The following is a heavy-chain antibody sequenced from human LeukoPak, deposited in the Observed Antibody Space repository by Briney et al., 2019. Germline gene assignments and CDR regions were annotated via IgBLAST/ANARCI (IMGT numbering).Heavy chain of an antibody. Sequence: GASVKVSCKASGYTFTGYYMHWVRQATGQGLEWMGWMNPNSGNTGYAQKFQGRVTITRNTSISTAYMELSSLRSEDTAVYYCARERALPGDAFDIWGQGTMVTVSS. CDR3: ARERALPGDAFDI. J-gene: IGHJ3*02. CDR1: GYTFTGYY. CDR2: MNPNSGNT. V-gene: IGHV1-8*03.